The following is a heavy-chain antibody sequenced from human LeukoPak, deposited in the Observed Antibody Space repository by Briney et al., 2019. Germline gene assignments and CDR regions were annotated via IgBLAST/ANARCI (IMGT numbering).Heavy chain of an antibody. CDR2: IKQDGSEK. Sequence: GGSLRLSCAASGFTFSRYWMSWVRQAPGKGLEWVANIKQDGSEKYYVDSVNGRFTISRDNAKNSLYLQMNSLRAEDTAVYYCAKDYLLYYYDSSGYYYEREDAFDIWGQGTMVTVSS. D-gene: IGHD3-22*01. CDR3: AKDYLLYYYDSSGYYYEREDAFDI. V-gene: IGHV3-7*03. CDR1: GFTFSRYW. J-gene: IGHJ3*02.